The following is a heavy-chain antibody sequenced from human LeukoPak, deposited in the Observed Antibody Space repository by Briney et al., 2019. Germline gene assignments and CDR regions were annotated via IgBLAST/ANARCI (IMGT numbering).Heavy chain of an antibody. D-gene: IGHD1-26*01. CDR3: ASISGSFDY. Sequence: ASVKVSCKASGYTLTGYYMHWVRQATGQGLEWMGWMNPNSGNTGYAQKFQGRVTMARNTSISTAYMELSSLRSEDTAVYYCASISGSFDYWGQGTLVTVSS. V-gene: IGHV1-8*02. J-gene: IGHJ4*02. CDR1: GYTLTGYY. CDR2: MNPNSGNT.